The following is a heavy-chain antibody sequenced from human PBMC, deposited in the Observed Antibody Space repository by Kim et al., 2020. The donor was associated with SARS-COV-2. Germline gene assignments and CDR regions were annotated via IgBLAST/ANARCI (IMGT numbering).Heavy chain of an antibody. Sequence: SETLSLTCAVYGGSFSGYYWSWIRQPTGKGLEWIGEINHSGNTSYNPSLKSRVTISVDTSKNKFSLKLSSVTAADTAVYYCARLSIAARPDAFDIWGQGTMVTVSS. J-gene: IGHJ3*02. D-gene: IGHD6-6*01. CDR3: ARLSIAARPDAFDI. CDR1: GGSFSGYY. CDR2: INHSGNT. V-gene: IGHV4-34*01.